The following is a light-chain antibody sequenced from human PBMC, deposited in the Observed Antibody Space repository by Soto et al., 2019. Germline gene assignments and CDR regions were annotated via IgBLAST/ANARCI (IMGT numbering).Light chain of an antibody. CDR2: EVS. V-gene: IGLV2-14*01. Sequence: QSALTQPASVSGSPGQSITISCTGTSSDVGGYNYVSWYQQHPGKAPKLMIYEVSNRPSGVSNRFSGSKSGNTASLTISGLQSEDEGDYYCATWDDRLTAWVFGGGTKVTVL. CDR3: ATWDDRLTAWV. J-gene: IGLJ3*02. CDR1: SSDVGGYNY.